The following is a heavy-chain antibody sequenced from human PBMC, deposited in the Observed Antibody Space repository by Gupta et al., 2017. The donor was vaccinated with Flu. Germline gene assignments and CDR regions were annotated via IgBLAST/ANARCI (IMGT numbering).Heavy chain of an antibody. Sequence: VRQASGKGLEWVGRIRSKANNYATSYAASEKGRFTISRDDSKNTAHLQMNSLKTEDTAVYYCTGSPVYAMDVWGQGTTVTVSS. CDR3: TGSPVYAMDV. J-gene: IGHJ6*02. CDR2: IRSKANNYAT. V-gene: IGHV3-73*01. D-gene: IGHD2-8*01.